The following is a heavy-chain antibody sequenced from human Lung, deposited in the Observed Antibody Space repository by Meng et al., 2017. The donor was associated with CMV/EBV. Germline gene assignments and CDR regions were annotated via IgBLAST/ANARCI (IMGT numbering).Heavy chain of an antibody. V-gene: IGHV4-4*02. CDR3: AKEWLDATTGLFDY. J-gene: IGHJ4*02. CDR1: GVSISTDNW. CDR2: IYRSGST. D-gene: IGHD1-26*01. Sequence: SETLSLTXAVSGVSISTDNWWSWVRQPPGKGLEWIGEIYRSGSTNYSPSLKSRVTISIDRSKNQFSLRLTSVTAADTAVYYCAKEWLDATTGLFDYWGQGTLVTVSS.